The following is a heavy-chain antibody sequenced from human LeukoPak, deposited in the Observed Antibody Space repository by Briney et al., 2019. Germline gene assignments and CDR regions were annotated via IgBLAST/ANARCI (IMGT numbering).Heavy chain of an antibody. D-gene: IGHD6-13*01. Sequence: GGSLRLSCLASEFNFDKYWMTWVRQAPGKGLEWVAVISYDGSNKYYADSVKGRFTISRDNSKNTLYLQMNSLRAEDTAVYYCARGLRYSSSWSELGYFDYWGQGTLVTVSS. V-gene: IGHV3-30-3*01. J-gene: IGHJ4*02. CDR1: EFNFDKYW. CDR2: ISYDGSNK. CDR3: ARGLRYSSSWSELGYFDY.